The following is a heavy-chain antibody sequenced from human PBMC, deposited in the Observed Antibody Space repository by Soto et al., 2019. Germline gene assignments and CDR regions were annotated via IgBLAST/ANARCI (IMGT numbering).Heavy chain of an antibody. D-gene: IGHD5-18*01. V-gene: IGHV3-21*01. J-gene: IGHJ6*02. CDR1: GFPFSSYS. CDR3: ARDRIQLWSPPIYAMDV. CDR2: ISSSSSYI. Sequence: GGSLTLSCAASGFPFSSYSMNWVRQAPGKGLEWVSSISSSSSYIYYADPVKGRFTISRDNAKNSLYLQMNSLRAEDTAVYYCARDRIQLWSPPIYAMDVWGQGTAVTVSS.